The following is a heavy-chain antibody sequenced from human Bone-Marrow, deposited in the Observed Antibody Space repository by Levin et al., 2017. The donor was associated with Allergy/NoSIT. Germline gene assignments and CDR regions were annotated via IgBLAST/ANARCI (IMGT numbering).Heavy chain of an antibody. CDR2: ISGSGTTI. D-gene: IGHD3-22*01. CDR3: ARGLNYFNSSGFPPQDY. CDR1: GFTFSDYY. J-gene: IGHJ4*02. V-gene: IGHV3-11*01. Sequence: KSGESLKISCAASGFTFSDYYMNWIRQAPGKGLEWVSYISGSGTTIYYGDSVKGRFTISRDNAKNSLYLQMNSLRAEDTAVYYCARGLNYFNSSGFPPQDYWGQGTLVTVSS.